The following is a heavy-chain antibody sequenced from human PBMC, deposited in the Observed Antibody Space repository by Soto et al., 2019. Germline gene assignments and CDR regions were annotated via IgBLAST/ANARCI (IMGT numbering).Heavy chain of an antibody. D-gene: IGHD6-13*01. CDR1: GFTFSSYA. Sequence: PGGSLRLSCAASGFTFSSYAMNWVRQAPGQELEWVSTISYSGHTTYYADSVKGRFTISRDNSNNTLYLQMDSLRGEDTAVYYCAKGAPLLAAGTWWFDLWGQGTLVTVSS. J-gene: IGHJ5*02. CDR2: ISYSGHTT. V-gene: IGHV3-23*01. CDR3: AKGAPLLAAGTWWFDL.